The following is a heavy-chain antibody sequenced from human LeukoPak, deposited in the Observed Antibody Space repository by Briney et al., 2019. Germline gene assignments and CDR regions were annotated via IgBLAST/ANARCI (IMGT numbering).Heavy chain of an antibody. V-gene: IGHV3-48*04. Sequence: GGSLRLSCAASGFTFSSYSMNWVRQAPGKGLEWISYISSSSRTIYYADSVKGRFTISRDNAKNSLFLQMNSLRAEDTAVYYCARSNCYDSSGYPSFDNWGQGTLVTVSS. J-gene: IGHJ4*02. CDR1: GFTFSSYS. CDR2: ISSSSRTI. CDR3: ARSNCYDSSGYPSFDN. D-gene: IGHD3-22*01.